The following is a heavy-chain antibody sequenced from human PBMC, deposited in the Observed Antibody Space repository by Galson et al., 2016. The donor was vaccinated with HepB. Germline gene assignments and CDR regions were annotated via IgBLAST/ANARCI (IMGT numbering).Heavy chain of an antibody. Sequence: SPRLSCAASGFTFTRYWMHWVRQAPGKGPVWVSRINSDGSSTTYADSVKGRFTISRDNAKNTLDLQMNSLRAEDTALYYCVREDYGDDPIYYYYYGMDVWGQGTTVTVSS. J-gene: IGHJ6*02. V-gene: IGHV3-74*01. CDR2: INSDGSST. CDR1: GFTFTRYW. CDR3: VREDYGDDPIYYYYYGMDV. D-gene: IGHD4-17*01.